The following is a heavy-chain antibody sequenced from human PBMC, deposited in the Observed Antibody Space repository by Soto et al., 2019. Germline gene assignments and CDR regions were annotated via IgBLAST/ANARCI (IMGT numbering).Heavy chain of an antibody. CDR3: AKGVGLAATESLAYFDY. D-gene: IGHD6-13*01. V-gene: IGHV3-23*01. J-gene: IGHJ4*02. Sequence: PGGSLRLSCAASGFTFSSYAMSWVRQAPGKGLEWVSAISGSGGSTYYAGSVKGRFTISRDNSKNTLYLQMNSLRAEDTAVYYCAKGVGLAATESLAYFDYWCQGTLVTVSS. CDR2: ISGSGGST. CDR1: GFTFSSYA.